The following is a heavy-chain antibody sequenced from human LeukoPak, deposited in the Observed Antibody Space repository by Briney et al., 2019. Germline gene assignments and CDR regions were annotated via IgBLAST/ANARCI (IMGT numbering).Heavy chain of an antibody. V-gene: IGHV3-21*01. CDR2: ISSSSSYI. CDR1: GFTFSSYS. J-gene: IGHJ4*02. CDR3: ARRAGAYPHPYDY. D-gene: IGHD3-16*01. Sequence: GGSLRLSCAASGFTFSSYSMNWVRQAPGKGLEWVSSISSSSSYIYYADSVKGRFTISRDNAKNSLYLQMNSLRAEDTAVYYCARRAGAYPHPYDYLGQGTLVTVSS.